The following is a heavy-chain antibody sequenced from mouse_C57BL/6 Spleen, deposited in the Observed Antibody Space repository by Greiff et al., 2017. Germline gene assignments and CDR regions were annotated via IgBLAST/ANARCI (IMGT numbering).Heavy chain of an antibody. CDR2: ISYDGSN. V-gene: IGHV3-6*01. J-gene: IGHJ2*01. CDR1: GYSITSGYY. D-gene: IGHD1-1*01. Sequence: VQLQQSGPGLVKPSQSLSLTCSVTGYSITSGYYWNWIRQFPGNKLEWMGYISYDGSNNYNPSLKNRISITRDTSKNQFFLKLNSVTTEDTATYYCARDRTVVAHFDYWGQGTTLTVSS. CDR3: ARDRTVVAHFDY.